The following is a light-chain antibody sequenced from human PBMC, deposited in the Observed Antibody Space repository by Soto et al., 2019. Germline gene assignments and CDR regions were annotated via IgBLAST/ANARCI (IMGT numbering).Light chain of an antibody. Sequence: QSALTQPASVSGSPGQSITISCTGTSSDVGGYNYVSWYQQHPGKAPKLMIYDVSNRPSGVSNRFSGSKSANTASLTISGLHDEDEAAYYCSSYTSSSTLVVFGGGTKLTVL. CDR3: SSYTSSSTLVV. V-gene: IGLV2-14*01. CDR2: DVS. J-gene: IGLJ2*01. CDR1: SSDVGGYNY.